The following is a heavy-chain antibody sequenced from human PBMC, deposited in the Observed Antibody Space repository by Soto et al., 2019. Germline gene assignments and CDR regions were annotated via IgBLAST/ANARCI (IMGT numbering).Heavy chain of an antibody. J-gene: IGHJ4*02. Sequence: ASVKVSCKASGYTFTSYGISWVRQAPGQGLEWMRWISAYNGNTNYAQKLQGRVTMTTDTSTSTAYMELRSLRSDDTAVYYCARTAHRARTIAVAVDYFDYWGQGTLVTVSS. V-gene: IGHV1-18*01. CDR3: ARTAHRARTIAVAVDYFDY. CDR1: GYTFTSYG. D-gene: IGHD6-19*01. CDR2: ISAYNGNT.